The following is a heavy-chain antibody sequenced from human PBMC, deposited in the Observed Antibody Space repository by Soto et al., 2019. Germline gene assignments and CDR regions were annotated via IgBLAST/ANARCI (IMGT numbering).Heavy chain of an antibody. V-gene: IGHV4-30-2*01. CDR2: IFRSGSS. D-gene: IGHD2-2*01. Sequence: PSETLSLTCTASGDSISSGDNSWSWNRQPPGQGREWIGYIFRSGSSFSNPSLRSRVTLSVDTSKNQFSLSLSTVTAADTALYYCARGLGYCSTTACSEDWFGPWGPGTLVTVSS. CDR3: ARGLGYCSTTACSEDWFGP. CDR1: GDSISSGDNS. J-gene: IGHJ5*02.